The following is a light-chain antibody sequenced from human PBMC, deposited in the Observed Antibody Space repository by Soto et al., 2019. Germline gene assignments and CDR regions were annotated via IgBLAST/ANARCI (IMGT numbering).Light chain of an antibody. Sequence: IPMSQSPSTLSAYVGDRVTIHCRASQSISSWLAWYQQKPGKAPKLLIYDASSLESGVPSRFSGSGSGTEFTLTISSLHPDDFATYYCQQYNSYSTFGQGTKVDVK. CDR3: QQYNSYST. CDR2: DAS. J-gene: IGKJ1*01. V-gene: IGKV1-5*01. CDR1: QSISSW.